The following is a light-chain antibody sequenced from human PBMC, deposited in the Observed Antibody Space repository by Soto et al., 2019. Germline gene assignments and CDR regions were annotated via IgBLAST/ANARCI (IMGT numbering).Light chain of an antibody. CDR1: TSNIGANH. CDR3: ASWDESQSGFGL. Sequence: QSVLTQPPSAAGTPGQRVIISCSGSTSNIGANHVNWYQQFPGTAPKLLIFATDRRPSGVPARFSDSKSGTSASLAISGLQSADEADYYCASWDESQSGFGLFGGGTKLTVL. CDR2: ATD. V-gene: IGLV1-44*01. J-gene: IGLJ3*02.